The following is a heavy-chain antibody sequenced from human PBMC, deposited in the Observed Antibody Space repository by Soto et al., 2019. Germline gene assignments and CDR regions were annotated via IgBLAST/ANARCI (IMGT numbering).Heavy chain of an antibody. CDR1: GFTFNNYA. J-gene: IGHJ4*02. CDR3: AKTAWYYDSSGDHHYFDD. V-gene: IGHV3-23*01. D-gene: IGHD3-22*01. CDR2: ITGSGGTK. Sequence: GGSLRLSCAASGFTFNNYAINWVRQAPGKGLEWVSGITGSGGTKYYADSVKGRFTISRDNSKNTLYLQMNSLRAEDTAVYYCAKTAWYYDSSGDHHYFDDWGQGTLVTVSS.